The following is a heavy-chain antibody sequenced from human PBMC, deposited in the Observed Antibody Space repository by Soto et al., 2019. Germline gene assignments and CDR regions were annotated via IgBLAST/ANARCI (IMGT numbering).Heavy chain of an antibody. CDR2: ISYDGSNK. CDR1: GISFSSYG. Sequence: QVQLVESGGGVVQPGRSLRLSCAASGISFSSYGMHWVRQAPGKGLEWLAVISYDGSNKYHAVSVKGRFTISRDNSKNMLDLQMNSLRTEDTAVYYCAKDDRKHNSGWYGGLDVWGQGTTVTVSS. J-gene: IGHJ6*02. D-gene: IGHD6-19*01. CDR3: AKDDRKHNSGWYGGLDV. V-gene: IGHV3-30*18.